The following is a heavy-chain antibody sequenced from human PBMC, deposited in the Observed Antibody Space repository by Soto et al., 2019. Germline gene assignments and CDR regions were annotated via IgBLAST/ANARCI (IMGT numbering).Heavy chain of an antibody. D-gene: IGHD2-15*01. CDR2: INHSGST. CDR3: ARGLRRYGEDIVVVVAATHFDY. Sequence: SETLSLTCAVYGGSFSGYYWSWIRQPPGKGLEWIGEINHSGSTNYNPSLKSRVTISVDTSKNQFSLKLSSVTAADTAVYYCARGLRRYGEDIVVVVAATHFDYWGQGTLVTVSS. CDR1: GGSFSGYY. J-gene: IGHJ4*02. V-gene: IGHV4-34*01.